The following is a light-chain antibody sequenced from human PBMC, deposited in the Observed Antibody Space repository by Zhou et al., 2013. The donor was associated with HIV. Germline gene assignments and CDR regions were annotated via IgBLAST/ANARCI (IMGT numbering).Light chain of an antibody. CDR3: QQYNSYPVT. CDR2: KAS. Sequence: IQMTQSPSTLSASVGDRVTITCRASQGIGDWLAWYQQKPGKAPNLLIYKASTLEGGVPSRFSGSGSGTDFTLTISSLQPEDFATYYCQQYNSYPVTFGQGTRLEIK. V-gene: IGKV1-5*03. CDR1: QGIGDW. J-gene: IGKJ5*01.